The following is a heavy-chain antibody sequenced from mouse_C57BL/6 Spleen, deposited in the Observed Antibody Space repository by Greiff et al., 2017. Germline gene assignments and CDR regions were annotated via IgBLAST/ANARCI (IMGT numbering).Heavy chain of an antibody. CDR3: ARGTTVVATYWYFDV. V-gene: IGHV1-47*01. Sequence: QVQLKQSGAELVKPGASVKMSCKASGYTFTTYPIEWMKQNHGKSLEWIGNFHPYNDDNKYNDKFKGKATLTVEKSSSTVYLERSRLTSDDSAVYYCARGTTVVATYWYFDVWGTGTTVTVSS. CDR2: FHPYNDDN. J-gene: IGHJ1*03. D-gene: IGHD1-1*01. CDR1: GYTFTTYP.